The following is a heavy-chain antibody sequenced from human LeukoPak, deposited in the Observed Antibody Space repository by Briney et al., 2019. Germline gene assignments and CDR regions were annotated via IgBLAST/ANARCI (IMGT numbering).Heavy chain of an antibody. CDR3: AKNKPYCSGGSCYSDPVYYFDY. V-gene: IGHV3-23*01. CDR1: GFTFSSYA. D-gene: IGHD2-15*01. J-gene: IGHJ4*02. CDR2: ISGSGGST. Sequence: GGSLRLSCAASGFTFSSYAMSWVRQAPGKGLEWVSAISGSGGSTYYADSVKGRFTISRDNSKNTLYLQMNSLRAEDTAVYYCAKNKPYCSGGSCYSDPVYYFDYWGQGTLVTVSS.